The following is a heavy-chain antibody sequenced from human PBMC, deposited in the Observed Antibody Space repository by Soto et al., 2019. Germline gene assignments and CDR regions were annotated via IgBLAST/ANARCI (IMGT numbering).Heavy chain of an antibody. CDR1: GFTFSSYA. Sequence: GGSLRFSCAASGFTFSSYAMHWVRQAPGKGLEWVAVISYDGSNKYYADSVKGRFTISRDNSKNTLYLQMNSLRAEDTAVYYCARDRVLAAGFYGMDVWGQGTTVTVSS. D-gene: IGHD6-13*01. J-gene: IGHJ6*02. CDR3: ARDRVLAAGFYGMDV. CDR2: ISYDGSNK. V-gene: IGHV3-30-3*01.